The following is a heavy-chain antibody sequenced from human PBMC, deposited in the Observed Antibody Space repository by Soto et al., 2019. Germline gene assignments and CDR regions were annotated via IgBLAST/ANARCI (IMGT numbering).Heavy chain of an antibody. CDR3: ARNRRETGDFDY. Sequence: QVQLVQSGAEVKTPGASVKVSCKASGYTFTTYDINWMRQAPGQGLEWLGWMNPDSGNTGYAQKFQGRVTMTRSTSISTAYMELSSLTSEDTAPYYCARNRRETGDFDYWGQGTLVTVSS. J-gene: IGHJ4*02. CDR1: GYTFTTYD. V-gene: IGHV1-8*01. CDR2: MNPDSGNT. D-gene: IGHD7-27*01.